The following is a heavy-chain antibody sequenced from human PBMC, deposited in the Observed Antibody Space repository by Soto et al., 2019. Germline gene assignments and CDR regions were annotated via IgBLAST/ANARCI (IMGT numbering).Heavy chain of an antibody. CDR2: IKQDGSEK. CDR1: GFTRSSYW. Sequence: VGSRRLSCAASGFTRSSYWMSWVRQAPGKGLEWVANIKQDGSEKYYVDSVKGRFTISRDNAKNSLYLQMNSLRAEDTAVYYCARDLSARIAAAGTTGERFDYWGQGTLVTVSS. J-gene: IGHJ4*02. D-gene: IGHD6-13*01. CDR3: ARDLSARIAAAGTTGERFDY. V-gene: IGHV3-7*01.